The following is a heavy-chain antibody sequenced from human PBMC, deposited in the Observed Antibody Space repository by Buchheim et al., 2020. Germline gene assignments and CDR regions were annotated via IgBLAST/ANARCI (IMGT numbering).Heavy chain of an antibody. V-gene: IGHV3-23*01. Sequence: EVQLLESGGGLVQPGGSLRLSCAASGFTFSSYAMSWVRQAPGKGLEWVSAISGSGGSTYYADSVKGRFTIPRDNSKNTLYLQMNSLRAEDTAVYYCAKSSGYYYDIGQVEIFDYWGQGTL. J-gene: IGHJ4*02. CDR2: ISGSGGST. D-gene: IGHD3-22*01. CDR3: AKSSGYYYDIGQVEIFDY. CDR1: GFTFSSYA.